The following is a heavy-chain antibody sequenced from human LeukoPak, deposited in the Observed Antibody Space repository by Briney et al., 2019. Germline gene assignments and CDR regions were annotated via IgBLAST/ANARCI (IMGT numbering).Heavy chain of an antibody. D-gene: IGHD5-18*01. V-gene: IGHV3-30-3*01. CDR3: ARDYSGYSYGYAYYGMDV. CDR1: GFTFSSYA. J-gene: IGHJ6*02. CDR2: ISYDGSNK. Sequence: PGGSLRLSCAASGFTFSSYAMHWVRQAPGKGLGWVAVISYDGSNKYYADSVKGRFTISRDNSKNTLYLQMNSLRAEDTAVYYCARDYSGYSYGYAYYGMDVWGQGTTVTVSS.